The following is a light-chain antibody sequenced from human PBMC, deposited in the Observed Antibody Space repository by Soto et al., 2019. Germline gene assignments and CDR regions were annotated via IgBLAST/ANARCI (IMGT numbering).Light chain of an antibody. CDR3: SSYTSTQRGACV. J-gene: IGLJ1*01. CDR1: SGDIGSDNG. CDR2: DIT. V-gene: IGLV2-14*03. Sequence: QSALTQPASVSGSPGQSITISCTGTSGDIGSDNGVSWYQQHPGTAPKLLIYDITDRPSGVSNRFSGSKSGNTASLAIPGLQAEDEAEYYCSSYTSTQRGACVFGSGTKLTVL.